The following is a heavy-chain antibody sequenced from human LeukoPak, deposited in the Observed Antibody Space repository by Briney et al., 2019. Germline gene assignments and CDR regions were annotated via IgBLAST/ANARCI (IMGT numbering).Heavy chain of an antibody. CDR3: ARHARRSFYGDYLGFDY. CDR1: GASIDTRNSY. V-gene: IGHV4-39*01. Sequence: PETLSLTCTVSGASIDTRNSYWGWIRQPPGRGLEWIGTIYHSGTTYYGPSLESRVSISVDTSKNQFSVKLNSVSAADTAVYYCARHARRSFYGDYLGFDYWGQGILVIVSS. D-gene: IGHD4-17*01. CDR2: IYHSGTT. J-gene: IGHJ4*02.